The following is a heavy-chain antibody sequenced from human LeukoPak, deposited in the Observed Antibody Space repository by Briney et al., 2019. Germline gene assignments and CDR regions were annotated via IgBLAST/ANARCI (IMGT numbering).Heavy chain of an antibody. J-gene: IGHJ4*02. D-gene: IGHD2-2*01. V-gene: IGHV4-34*01. CDR3: ARGYCISTSCYGFDY. Sequence: SETLSLTCAVYGGSFSGYYWSWIRQPPGKGLEWIGEINHSGSTNYNPSLKSRVTISVDTSKNQFSLKLSSVTAADTAVYYCARGYCISTSCYGFDYWGQGTLVTVSS. CDR1: GGSFSGYY. CDR2: INHSGST.